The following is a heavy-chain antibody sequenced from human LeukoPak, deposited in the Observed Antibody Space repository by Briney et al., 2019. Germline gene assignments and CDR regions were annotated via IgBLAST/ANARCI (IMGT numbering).Heavy chain of an antibody. CDR3: AKSQLLLPLEARTIFDY. CDR1: GFTFSSYA. V-gene: IGHV3-23*01. D-gene: IGHD3-22*01. Sequence: GGSLRLSCAASGFTFSSYAMSWVRQAPGKGLEWVSAISGSGGSTYYADSVKGRFTISRDNSKNTLYLQMNSLRAEDTAVYYCAKSQLLLPLEARTIFDYWGQGTLVTVSS. CDR2: ISGSGGST. J-gene: IGHJ4*02.